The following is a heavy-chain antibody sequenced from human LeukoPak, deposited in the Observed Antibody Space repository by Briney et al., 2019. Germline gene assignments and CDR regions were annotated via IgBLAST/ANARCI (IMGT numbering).Heavy chain of an antibody. CDR3: AKDKVPMVPQPGFVVLDY. Sequence: PGGSLRLSCAASGFTFDDYAMHWVRHAPGKGLEWVSGISWNSGSIGYADSVKGRFTISRDNAKNSLYLQMNSLRAEDTALYYCAKDKVPMVPQPGFVVLDYWGQGTLVTVSS. J-gene: IGHJ4*02. V-gene: IGHV3-9*01. D-gene: IGHD6-13*01. CDR2: ISWNSGSI. CDR1: GFTFDDYA.